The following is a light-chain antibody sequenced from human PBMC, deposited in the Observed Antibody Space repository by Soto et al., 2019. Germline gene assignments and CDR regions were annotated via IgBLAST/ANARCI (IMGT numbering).Light chain of an antibody. V-gene: IGKV4-1*01. CDR3: HQYYDTPGA. Sequence: DIVMTQSPDSLAVSLGERVTINCKSSQTVLYSSNNKNYLAWFQQKPGQPPKLLIYWASIREPGVPDRFSGSGSGTDXTLXXSSLQAEDVAVXYXHQYYDTPGAFGQGTKVEVK. J-gene: IGKJ1*01. CDR2: WAS. CDR1: QTVLYSSNNKNY.